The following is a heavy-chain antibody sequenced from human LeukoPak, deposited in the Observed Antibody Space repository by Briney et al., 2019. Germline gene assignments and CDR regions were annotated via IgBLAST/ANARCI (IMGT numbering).Heavy chain of an antibody. D-gene: IGHD3-10*01. J-gene: IGHJ3*02. Sequence: GASVKVSCKASGYTFTSYYMHWVRQAPGQGLEWMGIINPSGGSTSYAQKFQGRVTMTRDMSTSTAYMELSSLRSEDTAVYYCARGGYYGSGTGHAFDIWGQGTMVTVSS. CDR1: GYTFTSYY. V-gene: IGHV1-46*01. CDR3: ARGGYYGSGTGHAFDI. CDR2: INPSGGST.